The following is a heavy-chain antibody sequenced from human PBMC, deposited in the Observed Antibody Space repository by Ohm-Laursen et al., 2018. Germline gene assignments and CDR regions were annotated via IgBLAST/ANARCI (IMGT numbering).Heavy chain of an antibody. CDR2: ISGSGGST. V-gene: IGHV3-23*01. J-gene: IGHJ4*02. D-gene: IGHD3-16*02. CDR1: GFTFSSYA. CDR3: AKGGSYRFAYFDY. Sequence: SLRLSCAASGFTFSSYAMSWVRQAPGKGLEWVSAISGSGGSTYYADSVKGRFTISRDNSKNTLYLQMNSLRAEDTAVYYCAKGGSYRFAYFDYWGRGTLVTVSS.